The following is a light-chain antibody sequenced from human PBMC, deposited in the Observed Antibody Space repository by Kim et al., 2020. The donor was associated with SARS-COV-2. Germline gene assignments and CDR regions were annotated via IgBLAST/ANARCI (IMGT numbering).Light chain of an antibody. Sequence: SPGERATLACRASQSVASNLAWYQQKPGQPPRLLIYGASTRATGIPARFSGSGSGTEFTLTISSLQSEDFAVYYCQHYNNWPPYTFGQGTKLEI. J-gene: IGKJ2*01. CDR3: QHYNNWPPYT. CDR1: QSVASN. V-gene: IGKV3-15*01. CDR2: GAS.